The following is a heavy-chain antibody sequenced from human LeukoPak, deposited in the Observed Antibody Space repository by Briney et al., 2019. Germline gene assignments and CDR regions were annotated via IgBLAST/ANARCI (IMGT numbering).Heavy chain of an antibody. J-gene: IGHJ4*02. D-gene: IGHD3-16*01. CDR2: FHNSGTS. Sequence: PSATLSLTCTVSDDSISDYYRGWIRQPPGKGLEWIGYFHNSGTSTYNPSLKSRVTISADTSKNQFSLKLNSLTTADTAVYYCTRGAGWLIDYWGQGILVTLSS. CDR3: TRGAGWLIDY. V-gene: IGHV4-59*01. CDR1: DDSISDYY.